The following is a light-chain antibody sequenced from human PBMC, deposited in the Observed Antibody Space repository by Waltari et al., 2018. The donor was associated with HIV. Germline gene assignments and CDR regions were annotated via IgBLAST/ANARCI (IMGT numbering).Light chain of an antibody. V-gene: IGKV1-5*03. CDR3: QQYKISSPWT. CDR1: QNIDTW. CDR2: KSS. Sequence: DIQMTQSPSTLSASVADRVTITCRASQNIDTWLAWYQQKSGTAPKLLLYKSSSLESGVPSRFSGSGSGTEFTLTISSLQPDDFATYYCQQYKISSPWTFGQGTKVDI. J-gene: IGKJ1*01.